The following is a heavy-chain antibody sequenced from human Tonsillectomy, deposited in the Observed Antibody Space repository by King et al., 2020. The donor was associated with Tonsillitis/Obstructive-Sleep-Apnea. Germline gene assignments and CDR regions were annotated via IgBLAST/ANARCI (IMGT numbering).Heavy chain of an antibody. CDR1: GGSISSYY. J-gene: IGHJ5*02. D-gene: IGHD6-13*01. CDR2: IDTSGNT. Sequence: QLQESGPGLVKPSETLSLTCTVSGGSISSYYWSWIRQPAGKGLEWIGLIDTSGNTNYNPSLKTRVTMSVDPSKNQFSLKLSSVTAADTAVYYCARDLSSSPYNWFDPWGQGILVTVSS. V-gene: IGHV4-4*07. CDR3: ARDLSSSPYNWFDP.